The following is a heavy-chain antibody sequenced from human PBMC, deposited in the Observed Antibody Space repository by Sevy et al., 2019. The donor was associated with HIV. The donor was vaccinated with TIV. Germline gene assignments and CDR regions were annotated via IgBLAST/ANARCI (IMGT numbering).Heavy chain of an antibody. D-gene: IGHD3-22*01. CDR1: GFTFSSYA. CDR3: AKLQYYYDSSGYWQVVYFDY. J-gene: IGHJ4*02. V-gene: IGHV3-23*01. Sequence: GGSLGLSCAASGFTFSSYAMSWVRQAPGKGLEWVSAISGSGGSTYYADSVKGRFTISRDNSKNTLYLQMNSLRAEDTAVYYCAKLQYYYDSSGYWQVVYFDYWGQGTLVTVSS. CDR2: ISGSGGST.